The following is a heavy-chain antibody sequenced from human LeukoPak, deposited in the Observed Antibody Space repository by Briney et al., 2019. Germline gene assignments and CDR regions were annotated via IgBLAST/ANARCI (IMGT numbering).Heavy chain of an antibody. CDR1: GFTFSSYA. CDR3: ARDGKPAVVRGQIGGYYFDY. CDR2: ISYDGSNK. Sequence: TGGSLRLSCAASGFTFSSYAMHWVRQAPGKGLEWVAVISYDGSNKYYADSVKGRFTLSRDNSKNTLYLQMNSLRAEDTAVYYCARDGKPAVVRGQIGGYYFDYWGQGTLVTVSS. D-gene: IGHD3-10*01. J-gene: IGHJ4*02. V-gene: IGHV3-30-3*01.